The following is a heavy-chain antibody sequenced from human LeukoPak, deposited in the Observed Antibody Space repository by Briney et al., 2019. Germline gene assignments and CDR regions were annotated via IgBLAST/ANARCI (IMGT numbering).Heavy chain of an antibody. Sequence: ASVKVSCKASGYTFTGYYMHWVRQAPGQVLECMGWINPNSGGTNYAQKFQGRVTMTRDTSISTAYMELSRLRSDDTAVYYCARSVAVVAATPVGYWGQGTLVTVSS. D-gene: IGHD2-15*01. V-gene: IGHV1-2*02. J-gene: IGHJ4*02. CDR3: ARSVAVVAATPVGY. CDR2: INPNSGGT. CDR1: GYTFTGYY.